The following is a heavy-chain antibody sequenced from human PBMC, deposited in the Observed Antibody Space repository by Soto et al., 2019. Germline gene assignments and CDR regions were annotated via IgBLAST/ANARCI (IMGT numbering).Heavy chain of an antibody. D-gene: IGHD3-22*01. J-gene: IGHJ4*02. V-gene: IGHV4-59*01. Sequence: EPLSLTCTVSGESISTFYWGWMRQSPGKELEWIGYVYYTGSTNYNPSLKSRVTISVDRSKNQFSLKLTSANAEETAVYYCARGRTVRNYADDSSDYFYFFDYWGQGTQVTVSS. CDR3: ARGRTVRNYADDSSDYFYFFDY. CDR1: GESISTFY. CDR2: VYYTGST.